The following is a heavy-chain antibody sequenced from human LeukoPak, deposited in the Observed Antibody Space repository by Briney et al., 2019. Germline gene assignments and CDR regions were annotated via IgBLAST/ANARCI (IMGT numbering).Heavy chain of an antibody. J-gene: IGHJ4*02. Sequence: PSETLSLTCTVSGGSISSYYWSWIRQPPGKGLEWIGEIYHSGSTNYNPSLKSRVTISVDTSKNQYSLKLSSVTAADTAVYYCARHSFGRYSGSYFAYWGQGTLVTVSS. D-gene: IGHD1-26*01. CDR3: ARHSFGRYSGSYFAY. CDR2: IYHSGST. CDR1: GGSISSYY. V-gene: IGHV4-59*08.